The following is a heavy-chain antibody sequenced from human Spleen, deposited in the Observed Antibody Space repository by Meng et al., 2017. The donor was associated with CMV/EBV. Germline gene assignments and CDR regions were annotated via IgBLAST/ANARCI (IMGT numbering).Heavy chain of an antibody. D-gene: IGHD3-22*01. Sequence: GGSLRLSCAASGFTVSSNYMSWVRQAPGKGLEWVSVIYSGGSTYYADSVKGRFTISRDNSKNTLYLQMNSLRAEDTAVYYCARQAYYDFTKNFDYWGLGTLVTVSS. J-gene: IGHJ4*02. V-gene: IGHV3-53*01. CDR2: IYSGGST. CDR3: ARQAYYDFTKNFDY. CDR1: GFTVSSNY.